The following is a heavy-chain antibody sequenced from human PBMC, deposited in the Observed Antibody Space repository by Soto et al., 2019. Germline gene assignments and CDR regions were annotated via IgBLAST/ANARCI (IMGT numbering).Heavy chain of an antibody. V-gene: IGHV1-2*04. J-gene: IGHJ3*02. Sequence: QVQLVQSGAEVKKPGASVKVSCKASGYTFTGYYMHWVRQAPGQGLEWMGWINPNSGGTNYAQKFQGWVTMTRDTSISTAYMGLSRLRSDDTAVYYCARDYRDNGDYADAFDIWGQGTMVTVSS. CDR3: ARDYRDNGDYADAFDI. CDR1: GYTFTGYY. D-gene: IGHD4-17*01. CDR2: INPNSGGT.